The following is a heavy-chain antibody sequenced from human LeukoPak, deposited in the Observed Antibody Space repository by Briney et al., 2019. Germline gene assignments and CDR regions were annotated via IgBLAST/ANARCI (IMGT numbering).Heavy chain of an antibody. CDR2: TYYRSKWYN. CDR3: ARGDNYYGSGSYHDYYYYYMDV. D-gene: IGHD3-10*01. Sequence: SQTLSLTCAISGDSVSGNSAAWNWIRQSPSRGIEWLRRTYYRSKWYNDYAVSVKIRITIKPDPSKTQYSLQLNSVTPEYTAVYYCARGDNYYGSGSYHDYYYYYMDVWGKGTTVTVSS. V-gene: IGHV6-1*01. CDR1: GDSVSGNSAA. J-gene: IGHJ6*03.